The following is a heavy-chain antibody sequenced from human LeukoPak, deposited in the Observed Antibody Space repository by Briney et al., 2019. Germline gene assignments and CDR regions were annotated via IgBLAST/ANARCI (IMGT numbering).Heavy chain of an antibody. Sequence: ASVKVSCKASGYTFTGYYMHWVRQAPGKGLEWMGGFDPEDGETIYAQKFQGRVTMTEDTSTDTAYMELSSLRSEDTAVYYCATVTSWELENWFDPWGQGTLVTVSS. V-gene: IGHV1-24*01. CDR3: ATVTSWELENWFDP. D-gene: IGHD1-26*01. CDR2: FDPEDGET. CDR1: GYTFTGYY. J-gene: IGHJ5*02.